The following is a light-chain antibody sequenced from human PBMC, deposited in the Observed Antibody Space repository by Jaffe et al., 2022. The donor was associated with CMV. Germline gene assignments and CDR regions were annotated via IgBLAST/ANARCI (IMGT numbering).Light chain of an antibody. Sequence: QSALTQPPSASGSPGQSVTISCTGSSSDVGPYDYVSWYQHHPGKAPRLIIYEVDKRPSGVPARFSGSKSGNTASLTVSGLQAEDEADYYCSSYADNNMRIFGGGTKVTVL. CDR3: SSYADNNMRI. CDR2: EVD. V-gene: IGLV2-8*01. J-gene: IGLJ2*01. CDR1: SSDVGPYDY.